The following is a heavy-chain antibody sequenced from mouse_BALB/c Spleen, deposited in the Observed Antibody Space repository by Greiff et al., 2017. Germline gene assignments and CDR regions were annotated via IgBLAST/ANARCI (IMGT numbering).Heavy chain of an antibody. J-gene: IGHJ3*01. CDR3: ARQRAGYDGSWFAH. CDR2: IYPGDGDT. D-gene: IGHD2-2*01. V-gene: IGHV1-87*01. CDR1: GYTFTSYW. Sequence: VQLVESGAELARPGASVKLSCKASGYTFTSYWMQWVKQRPGQGLEWIGAIYPGDGDTRYTQKFKGKATLTADKSSSTAYMQLSSLASEDSAVYYCARQRAGYDGSWFAHWGQGTLVTVSA.